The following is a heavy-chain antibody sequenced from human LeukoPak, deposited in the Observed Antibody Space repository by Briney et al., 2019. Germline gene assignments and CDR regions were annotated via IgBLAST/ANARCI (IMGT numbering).Heavy chain of an antibody. J-gene: IGHJ4*02. CDR2: IYSGGST. CDR1: GFAVSNNY. D-gene: IGHD4-11*01. V-gene: IGHV3-53*01. CDR3: ARQNDYIHDY. Sequence: TGGSLRLSCAASGFAVSNNYMSWVRRAPGKGLEWVSVIYSGGSTYYADSVKGRFTISRDNSRNTLYLQMDSLRAEDTAVYYCARQNDYIHDYWGQGTLVTVSS.